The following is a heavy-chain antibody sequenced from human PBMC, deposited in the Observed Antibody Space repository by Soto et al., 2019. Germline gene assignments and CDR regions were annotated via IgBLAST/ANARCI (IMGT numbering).Heavy chain of an antibody. Sequence: ASVKVSCKASGYTFTSYDINWGRRATGQGLEWMGWMNPNSGNTGYAQKFQGRVTMTRNTSISTAYMGLSSLRSEDTAVYYCAREGTSAPIAVAGTTDAFDIWGQGTMVTVSS. D-gene: IGHD6-19*01. CDR3: AREGTSAPIAVAGTTDAFDI. V-gene: IGHV1-8*01. J-gene: IGHJ3*02. CDR1: GYTFTSYD. CDR2: MNPNSGNT.